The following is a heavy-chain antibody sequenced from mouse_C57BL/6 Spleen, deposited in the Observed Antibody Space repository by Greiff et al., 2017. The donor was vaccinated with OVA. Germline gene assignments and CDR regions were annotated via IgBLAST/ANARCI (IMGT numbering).Heavy chain of an antibody. J-gene: IGHJ4*01. CDR2: FWWDDDK. CDR1: GFSLSTFGMG. CDR3: ARGDGGYYAMDY. Sequence: QVQLKESGPGILQPSQTLSLTCSFSGFSLSTFGMGVGWLRQPSGKGLEWLAHFWWDDDKSYNPAPESRLSISTDTSKNQGFLKLANVDTADTATDDCARGDGGYYAMDYWGQGTSVTVSS. V-gene: IGHV8-8*01.